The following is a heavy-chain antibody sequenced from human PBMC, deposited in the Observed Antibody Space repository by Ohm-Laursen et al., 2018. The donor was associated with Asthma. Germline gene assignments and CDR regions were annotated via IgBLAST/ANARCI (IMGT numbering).Heavy chain of an antibody. CDR3: ARDRHYTGLYPVPFDF. J-gene: IGHJ3*01. CDR2: ISINNGKT. CDR1: GYTFTNYG. Sequence: ASVKVSCKASGYTFTNYGMNWVRQAPGQGLEWLGWISINNGKTKYAQMVQSRVTMTRDTSTNTASMELTSLRSDDTAVYYCARDRHYTGLYPVPFDFWGQGTRVTVSS. D-gene: IGHD3-3*01. V-gene: IGHV1-18*04.